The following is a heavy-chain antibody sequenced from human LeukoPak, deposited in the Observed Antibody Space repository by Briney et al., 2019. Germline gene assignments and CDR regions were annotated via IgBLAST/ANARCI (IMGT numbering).Heavy chain of an antibody. V-gene: IGHV3-23*01. CDR2: ISGSGGST. Sequence: GGSLRLSCAASGFTFSDYYMSWIRQAPGKGLEWVSAISGSGGSTYYADSVKGRFTISRDNSKNTLYLQMNSLRAEDTAVYYCAKDIRSGSFDYWGQGTLVTVSS. CDR1: GFTFSDYY. D-gene: IGHD1-26*01. CDR3: AKDIRSGSFDY. J-gene: IGHJ4*02.